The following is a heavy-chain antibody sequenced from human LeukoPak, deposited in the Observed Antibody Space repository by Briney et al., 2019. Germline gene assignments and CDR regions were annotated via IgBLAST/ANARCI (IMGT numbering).Heavy chain of an antibody. D-gene: IGHD6-6*01. Sequence: SETLSLTCAVYGGSFSGYYWSWIRQPPGKGLEWIGEINHSGSTNYNPSLKSRVTISVDTSKNQFTLKLSSVTAADTAVYYCARGRSSIAARFDYWGQGTLVTVSS. CDR2: INHSGST. V-gene: IGHV4-34*01. CDR3: ARGRSSIAARFDY. CDR1: GGSFSGYY. J-gene: IGHJ4*02.